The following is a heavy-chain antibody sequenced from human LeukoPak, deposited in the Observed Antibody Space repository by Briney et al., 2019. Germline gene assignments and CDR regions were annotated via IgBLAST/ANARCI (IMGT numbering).Heavy chain of an antibody. V-gene: IGHV4-30-4*01. J-gene: IGHJ1*01. CDR3: ARAYGDYGEYFQH. D-gene: IGHD4-17*01. CDR2: IYYSGST. CDR1: GGSISSGDYY. Sequence: PSQTLSLTCTVSGGSISSGDYYWSWIRQPPGKGLEWIGYIYYSGSTYYNPSLKSRVTISVDTSKNQFSLKLSSVTAADTAVYYCARAYGDYGEYFQHWGQGTLVTVSS.